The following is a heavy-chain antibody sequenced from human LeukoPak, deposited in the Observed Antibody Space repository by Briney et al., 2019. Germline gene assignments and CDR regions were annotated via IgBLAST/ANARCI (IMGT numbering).Heavy chain of an antibody. J-gene: IGHJ4*02. V-gene: IGHV4-59*01. Sequence: SETLSLTCTVSGGSISSYYWSWIRQPPGKGLEWIGYIYYSGSTNYNPSLKSRVTISVDTSKNQFPLKLSSVTAADTAVYYCARGSRGGSSYWGQGTLVTVSS. CDR3: ARGSRGGSSY. CDR2: IYYSGST. CDR1: GGSISSYY. D-gene: IGHD1-26*01.